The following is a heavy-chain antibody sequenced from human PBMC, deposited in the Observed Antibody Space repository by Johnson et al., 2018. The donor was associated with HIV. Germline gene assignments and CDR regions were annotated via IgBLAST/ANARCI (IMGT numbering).Heavy chain of an antibody. Sequence: VQLVESGGGVVQPGGSLRLSFAASGFTFSNYWMSWVRQAPGKGLEWVANIKQDGSEKYYVDSVKGRFNISRDNAKNSLYLQMNSLRAEDTAVYYCARGGAYCGGDCNAFDIWGQGTMVTVSS. CDR2: IKQDGSEK. J-gene: IGHJ3*02. CDR1: GFTFSNYW. V-gene: IGHV3-7*01. CDR3: ARGGAYCGGDCNAFDI. D-gene: IGHD2-21*02.